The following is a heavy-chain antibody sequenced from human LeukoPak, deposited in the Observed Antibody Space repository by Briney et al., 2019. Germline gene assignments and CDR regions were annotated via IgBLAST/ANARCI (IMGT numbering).Heavy chain of an antibody. CDR3: ARHITYDSSGYSYYFDY. CDR2: IYYTGST. D-gene: IGHD3-22*01. Sequence: SETLSLTCTVSGDSVSSYYWSWIRQPPGKGLEWVGYIYYTGSTNYHPSFKRRATISVDTSKNQFSLKLSSVTAADTAVYYFARHITYDSSGYSYYFDYWGQGTLVTVSS. J-gene: IGHJ4*02. V-gene: IGHV4-59*08. CDR1: GDSVSSYY.